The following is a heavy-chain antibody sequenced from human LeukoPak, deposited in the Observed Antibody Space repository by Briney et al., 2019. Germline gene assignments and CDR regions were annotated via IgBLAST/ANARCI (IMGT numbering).Heavy chain of an antibody. D-gene: IGHD2-2*01. CDR1: GGSISSSSYY. CDR3: ARRQLLIDY. CDR2: IYYSGST. Sequence: SETLFLTCTVSGGSISSSSYYWGWIRQPPGKGLEWIGSIYYSGSTYYNPSLKSRVTISVDTSKNQFSLKLSSVTAADTAVYYCARRQLLIDYWGQGTLVTVSS. J-gene: IGHJ4*02. V-gene: IGHV4-39*01.